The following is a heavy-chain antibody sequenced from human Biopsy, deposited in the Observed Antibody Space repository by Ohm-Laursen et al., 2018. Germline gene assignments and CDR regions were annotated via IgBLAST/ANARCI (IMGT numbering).Heavy chain of an antibody. Sequence: GHSVKVSCKASGYTFAGYYLHWVRQAPGHGLEWMGWINPNRGNANYAQSFQGRLTVTRDTSISTAYMELTSLTFDDTAIYYCARVPAYPSIDGYYGLDLWGQGTTVIVSS. CDR1: GYTFAGYY. CDR3: ARVPAYPSIDGYYGLDL. V-gene: IGHV1-2*02. CDR2: INPNRGNA. J-gene: IGHJ6*02. D-gene: IGHD3-9*01.